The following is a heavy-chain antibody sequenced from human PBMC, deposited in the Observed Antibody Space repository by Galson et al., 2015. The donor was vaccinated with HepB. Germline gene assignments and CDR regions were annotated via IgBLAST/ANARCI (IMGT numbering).Heavy chain of an antibody. J-gene: IGHJ4*02. V-gene: IGHV1-69*02. D-gene: IGHD3-10*01. CDR3: VLGGSGSYSFDY. CDR2: IIPILGIA. CDR1: GGTFSSYT. Sequence: SVKVSCKASGGTFSSYTISWVRQAPGQGLEWMGRIIPILGIANYAQKFQGRVTITADKSTSTAYMELSSLRSEDTAVYYCVLGGSGSYSFDYWGQGTLVTVSS.